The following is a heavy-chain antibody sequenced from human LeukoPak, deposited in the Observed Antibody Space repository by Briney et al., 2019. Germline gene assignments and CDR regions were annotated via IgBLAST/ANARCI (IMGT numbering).Heavy chain of an antibody. CDR3: ARGADILAGGYFDY. CDR2: TYYRSKWYN. CDR1: GDSVSSNSAA. J-gene: IGHJ4*02. V-gene: IGHV6-1*01. Sequence: SQTPSLTCAISGDSVSSNSAAWNGIRQSPSRGLEWLGRTYYRSKWYNDYAVSVKSRISINPDTSKNQFSVQLNSVTPEDTAVYYCARGADILAGGYFDYWGQGTLVTVSS. D-gene: IGHD3-3*02.